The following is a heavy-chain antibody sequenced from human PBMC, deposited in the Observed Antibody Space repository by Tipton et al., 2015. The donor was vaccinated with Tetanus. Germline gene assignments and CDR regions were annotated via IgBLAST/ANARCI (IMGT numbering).Heavy chain of an antibody. J-gene: IGHJ6*02. CDR1: GGSISSGGAY. CDR2: ISNSGST. V-gene: IGHV4-31*03. D-gene: IGHD3-9*01. CDR3: ARSGYYSRAYYHYRMDV. Sequence: TLSLTCTVSGGSISSGGAYWSWIRQHPGEGLEWIGYISNSGSTYYNPSLKSRVTISVDTSQKQISLNLSSVTAADTAVYYCARSGYYSRAYYHYRMDVWGQGTTVSVSS.